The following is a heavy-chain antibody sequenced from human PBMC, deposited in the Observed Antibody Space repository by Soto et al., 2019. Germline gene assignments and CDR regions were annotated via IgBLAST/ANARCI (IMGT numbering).Heavy chain of an antibody. J-gene: IGHJ4*02. Sequence: QVQLQQWGAGLLKPSETLSLTCAVYGGSFSGYYWSWIRQPPGKGLEWIGEINHSGSTNYNPSLKSRLTIPVDTSQNQFSLKLIYVPAAATAVFYCASARVDSISAKEYYFDYWGQGTLVTVAS. CDR1: GGSFSGYY. D-gene: IGHD6-6*01. CDR3: ASARVDSISAKEYYFDY. V-gene: IGHV4-34*01. CDR2: INHSGST.